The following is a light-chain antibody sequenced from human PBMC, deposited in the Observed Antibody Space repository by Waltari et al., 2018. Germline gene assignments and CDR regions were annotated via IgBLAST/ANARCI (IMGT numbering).Light chain of an antibody. Sequence: DIQMPQSPSSVSASVGDRVTITCRASLGINTWLAWYQQKPGKAPKLLIYAASSLHSGVPSMFGGSGSGTDFTLTIDSLQPEDFATYYCHQANSFPLTFGGGTKVEI. CDR1: LGINTW. J-gene: IGKJ4*02. CDR2: AAS. V-gene: IGKV1D-12*01. CDR3: HQANSFPLT.